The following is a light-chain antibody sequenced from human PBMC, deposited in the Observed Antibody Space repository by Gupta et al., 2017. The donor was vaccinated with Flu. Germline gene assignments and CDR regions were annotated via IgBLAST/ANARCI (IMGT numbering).Light chain of an antibody. CDR3: AAWDDSLRGV. CDR2: RNN. V-gene: IGLV1-47*01. J-gene: IGLJ3*02. Sequence: QSVLTQPPSASGTPGQRVTISCSGSSSNIGSNYVYWYQQLPGTASKLLIYRNNQRPSGVPNRFSGSKSGTSASLAISGLRSEDEADYYCAAWDDSLRGVFGGGTELTVL. CDR1: SSNIGSNY.